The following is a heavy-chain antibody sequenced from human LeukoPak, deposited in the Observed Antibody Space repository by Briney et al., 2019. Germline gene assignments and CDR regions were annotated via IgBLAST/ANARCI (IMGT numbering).Heavy chain of an antibody. J-gene: IGHJ4*02. CDR1: GGNFSTFA. CDR3: ASSKQDGSGSYTDY. D-gene: IGHD3-10*01. Sequence: SVKVSCKASGGNFSTFAISWVRQAPGQGLEWMGGIIPIFGTANYAQKFQGRVTITADESTSTAYMELSSLRSEDTAVYYCASSKQDGSGSYTDYWGQGTLVTVSS. V-gene: IGHV1-69*13. CDR2: IIPIFGTA.